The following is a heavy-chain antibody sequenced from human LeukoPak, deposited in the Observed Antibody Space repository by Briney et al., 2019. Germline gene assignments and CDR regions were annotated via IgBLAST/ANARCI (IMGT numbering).Heavy chain of an antibody. Sequence: SETLSLTCAVYGGSFSGYYWSWIRQPPGKGLEWIGEINHSGSTNYNPSLKSRVTISVDTSKNQFSLKLGSVTAADTAVYYCARGRGIVVPAAYDYWGQGTLVTVSS. J-gene: IGHJ4*02. D-gene: IGHD2-2*01. CDR3: ARGRGIVVPAAYDY. CDR1: GGSFSGYY. CDR2: INHSGST. V-gene: IGHV4-34*01.